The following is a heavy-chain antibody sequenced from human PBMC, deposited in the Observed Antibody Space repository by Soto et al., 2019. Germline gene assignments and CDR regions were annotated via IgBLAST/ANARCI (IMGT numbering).Heavy chain of an antibody. Sequence: GGSLRLSCAASGFTFSDYYMSWIRQAPGKGLEWVSYISSSSSYTNYADSVKGRFTISRDNAKNSLYLQMNSLRAEDTAVYYCATCRDGYNELGVNYGMDVWGQGTTVTVSS. J-gene: IGHJ6*02. V-gene: IGHV3-11*06. D-gene: IGHD5-12*01. CDR3: ATCRDGYNELGVNYGMDV. CDR1: GFTFSDYY. CDR2: ISSSSSYT.